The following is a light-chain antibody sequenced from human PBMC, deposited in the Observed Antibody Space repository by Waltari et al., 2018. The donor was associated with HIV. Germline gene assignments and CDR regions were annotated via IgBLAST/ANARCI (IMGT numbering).Light chain of an antibody. CDR2: ANN. CDR3: GTWDSSLSAGWV. J-gene: IGLJ3*02. V-gene: IGLV1-51*01. Sequence: QSVLTQPPSVSAAPGQKFTTSCSRISPHIRNNYVSWYHQLPGTAPKLRRYANNKRPSGIPDRFSGSKSGTSATLGITGLQTGDEADYYCGTWDSSLSAGWVFGGGTKLTVL. CDR1: SPHIRNNY.